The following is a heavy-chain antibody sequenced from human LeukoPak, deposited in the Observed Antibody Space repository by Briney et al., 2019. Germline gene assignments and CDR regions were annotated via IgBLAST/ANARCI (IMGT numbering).Heavy chain of an antibody. D-gene: IGHD4-11*01. V-gene: IGHV4-34*01. CDR3: ARRTTVTIPFGY. CDR2: INHSGST. CDR1: GGSFSGYY. J-gene: IGHJ4*02. Sequence: SETLSLTCAVYGGSFSGYYWSWVRQPPGRGLEWSGEINHSGSTNYNPSLKSRVTISVDKSKNQFSLKLSSVTAADTAVYYCARRTTVTIPFGYWGQGTLVTVSS.